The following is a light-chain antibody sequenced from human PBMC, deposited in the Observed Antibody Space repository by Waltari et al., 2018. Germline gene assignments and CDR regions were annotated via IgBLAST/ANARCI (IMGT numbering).Light chain of an antibody. CDR2: EVT. V-gene: IGLV2-8*01. Sequence: QSALTQPHPASGSPGQSVTLSSHGTRIAVGKYAYYSWYQHHPCKVPKLIIYEVTKRPSGVSYRFSGSKSANTASLTVSGLQADDEADYYCSSYGGDNNFVIFGGGTKLTVL. CDR3: SSYGGDNNFVI. CDR1: RIAVGKYAY. J-gene: IGLJ2*01.